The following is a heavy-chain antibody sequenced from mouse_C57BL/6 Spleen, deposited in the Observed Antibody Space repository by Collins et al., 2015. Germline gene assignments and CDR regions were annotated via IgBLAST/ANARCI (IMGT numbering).Heavy chain of an antibody. J-gene: IGHJ1*03. V-gene: IGHV1-55*01. CDR1: GYTFTSYW. CDR3: ARRYGNYDVWYFDV. D-gene: IGHD2-1*01. Sequence: QVQLQQPGAELVKPGASVKMSCKASGYTFTSYWITWVKQRPGQGLEWIGDIYPGSGSTNYNEKFKSKATLTVDTSSSTAYMQLSSLTSEDSAVYYCARRYGNYDVWYFDVWGTGTTVTVSS. CDR2: IYPGSGST.